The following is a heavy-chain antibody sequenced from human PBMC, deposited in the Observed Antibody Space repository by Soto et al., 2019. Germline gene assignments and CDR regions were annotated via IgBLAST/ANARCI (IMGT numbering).Heavy chain of an antibody. CDR3: AHYGDYSFDY. Sequence: VASVKVSCKASGGTFSSYAISWVRQAPGQGLEWMGGIIPIFGTANYAQKFQGRVTITADESTSTAYMELSSLRSEDTAVYYCAHYGDYSFDYWGQGTMVTVYS. CDR2: IIPIFGTA. J-gene: IGHJ4*02. CDR1: GGTFSSYA. D-gene: IGHD4-17*01. V-gene: IGHV1-69*13.